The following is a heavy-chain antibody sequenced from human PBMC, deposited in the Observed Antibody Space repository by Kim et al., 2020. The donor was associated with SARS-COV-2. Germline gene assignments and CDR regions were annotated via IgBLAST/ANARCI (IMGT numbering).Heavy chain of an antibody. D-gene: IGHD3-16*02. J-gene: IGHJ4*02. CDR3: ARESPSID. V-gene: IGHV1-2*02. CDR1: GYTFSAYY. CDR2: INHNTGDT. Sequence: ASVKVSCKTSGYTFSAYYLNWVRQAPGQGVEWMGWINHNTGDTRYGQKFEGRVTMTRDSSINTAYLELTSLRFHDTATYYCARESPSIDWGQGTLVRVS.